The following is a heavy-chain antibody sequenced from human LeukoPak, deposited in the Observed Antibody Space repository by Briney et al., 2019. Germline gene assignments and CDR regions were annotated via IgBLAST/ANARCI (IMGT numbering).Heavy chain of an antibody. Sequence: ASVKVSCKASGYTFTSYYMHWVRQAPGQELEWMGIINPSGGSTSYAQKFQGRVTMTRDTSTSTVYMELSSLRSEDTAVYYCARAPITMIVVVPLDYWGQGTLVTVSS. CDR1: GYTFTSYY. V-gene: IGHV1-46*01. D-gene: IGHD3-22*01. CDR3: ARAPITMIVVVPLDY. J-gene: IGHJ4*02. CDR2: INPSGGST.